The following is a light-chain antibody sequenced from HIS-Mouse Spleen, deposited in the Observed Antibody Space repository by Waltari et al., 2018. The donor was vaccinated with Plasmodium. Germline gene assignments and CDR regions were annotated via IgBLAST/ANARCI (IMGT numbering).Light chain of an antibody. V-gene: IGKV4-1*01. CDR3: QQYYSTPYT. CDR2: WAS. CDR1: QSVLYSSNNKNY. J-gene: IGKJ2*01. Sequence: DIVMTKSPDSLAVSLGERATSNCKDSQSVLYSSNNKNYLAWYQQKPGQPPKPLIYWASTRESGVPDRFSGSGSGTDFTLTISSLQAEDVAVYYCQQYYSTPYTFGQGTKLEIK.